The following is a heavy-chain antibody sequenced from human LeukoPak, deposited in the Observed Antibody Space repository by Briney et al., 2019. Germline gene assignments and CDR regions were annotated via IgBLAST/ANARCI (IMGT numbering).Heavy chain of an antibody. J-gene: IGHJ4*02. CDR2: ISSSSSTI. Sequence: EGSLRLSCAASGFTFSSYSMNWVRQAPGKGLEWVSSISSSSSTIYYADSVKGRFTISRDNAKNSLYLQMNSLRAEDTAVYYCARDPYYDSSGYSPFDYWGQGTLVTVSS. CDR3: ARDPYYDSSGYSPFDY. V-gene: IGHV3-48*01. D-gene: IGHD3-22*01. CDR1: GFTFSSYS.